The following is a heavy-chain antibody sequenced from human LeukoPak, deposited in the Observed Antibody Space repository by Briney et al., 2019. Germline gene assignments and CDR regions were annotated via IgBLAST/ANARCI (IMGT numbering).Heavy chain of an antibody. Sequence: ASVKVSCKASGYTFTSYYMHWVRQAPGQGLEWMGWISAYNGNTNYAQKLQGRVTMTTDTSTSTAYMELRSLRSDDTAVYYCARLPILWFGELSGSNWFDPWGQGTLVTVSS. CDR3: ARLPILWFGELSGSNWFDP. V-gene: IGHV1-18*04. J-gene: IGHJ5*02. CDR1: GYTFTSYY. D-gene: IGHD3-10*01. CDR2: ISAYNGNT.